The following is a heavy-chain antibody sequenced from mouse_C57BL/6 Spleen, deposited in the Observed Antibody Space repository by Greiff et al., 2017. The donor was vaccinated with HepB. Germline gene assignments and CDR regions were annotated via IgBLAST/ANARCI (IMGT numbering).Heavy chain of an antibody. CDR2: IDPSDSYT. V-gene: IGHV1-69*01. CDR3: ARPDYSNYLSYFDY. D-gene: IGHD2-5*01. Sequence: QVQLQQPGAELVMPGASVKLSCKASGYTFTSYWMHWVKQRPGQGLEWIGEIDPSDSYTNYNQKFKGKSTLTVDKSSSTAYMQLSSLTSEDSAVYYCARPDYSNYLSYFDYWGQGTTLTVSS. CDR1: GYTFTSYW. J-gene: IGHJ2*01.